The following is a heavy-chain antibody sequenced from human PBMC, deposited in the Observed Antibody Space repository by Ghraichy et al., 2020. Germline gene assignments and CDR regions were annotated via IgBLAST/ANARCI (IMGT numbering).Heavy chain of an antibody. CDR2: IYHSGST. CDR1: GGSISSSNW. D-gene: IGHD6-6*01. Sequence: SETLSLTCAVSGGSISSSNWWSWVRQPPGKGLEWIGEIYHSGSTNYNPSLKSRVTISVDKSKNQFSLKLSSVTAADTAVYYCARLTEGYSSSSVGYYFDYWGQGTLVTVSS. J-gene: IGHJ4*02. CDR3: ARLTEGYSSSSVGYYFDY. V-gene: IGHV4-4*02.